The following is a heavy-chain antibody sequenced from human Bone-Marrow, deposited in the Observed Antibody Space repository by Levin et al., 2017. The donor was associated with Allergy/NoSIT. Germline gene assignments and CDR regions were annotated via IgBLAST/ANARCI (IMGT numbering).Heavy chain of an antibody. CDR3: ARGGDIVVVVAATLRSWFDP. J-gene: IGHJ5*02. V-gene: IGHV4-34*01. CDR2: INHSGST. D-gene: IGHD2-15*01. Sequence: SETLSLTCAVYGGSFSGYYWSWIRQPPGKGLEWIGEINHSGSTNYNPSLKSRVTISVDTSKNQFSLKLSSVTAADTAVYYCARGGDIVVVVAATLRSWFDPWGQGTLVTVSS. CDR1: GGSFSGYY.